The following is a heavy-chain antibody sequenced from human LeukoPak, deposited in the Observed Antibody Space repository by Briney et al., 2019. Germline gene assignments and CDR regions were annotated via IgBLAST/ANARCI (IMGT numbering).Heavy chain of an antibody. CDR3: ARGYVPNYDFWSGYREFDY. J-gene: IGHJ4*02. V-gene: IGHV1-2*02. D-gene: IGHD3-3*01. CDR2: INPNSGGT. CDR1: GYIFTSYG. Sequence: ASVTVSCKASGYIFTSYGISWVRQAPGQGLEWMGWINPNSGGTNYAQKFQGRVTMTRDTSISTAYMELSRLRSDDTAVYYCARGYVPNYDFWSGYREFDYWGQGTLVTVSS.